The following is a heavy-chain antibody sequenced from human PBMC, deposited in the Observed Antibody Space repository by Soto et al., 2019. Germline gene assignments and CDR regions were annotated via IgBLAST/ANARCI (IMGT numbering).Heavy chain of an antibody. J-gene: IGHJ4*02. CDR2: IIPIFGTA. D-gene: IGHD3-22*01. Sequence: GASVKVSCKASGGTFSSYAISWVRQAPGQGLEWMGGIIPIFGTANYAQKFQGRVTITADKSTSTAYMELSSLRSEDTAVYYCASDAYESSGYPSYWGQGPLVTVSS. CDR3: ASDAYESSGYPSY. CDR1: GGTFSSYA. V-gene: IGHV1-69*06.